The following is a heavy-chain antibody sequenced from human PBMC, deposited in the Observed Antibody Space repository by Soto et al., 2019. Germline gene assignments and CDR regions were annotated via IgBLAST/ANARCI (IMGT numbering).Heavy chain of an antibody. Sequence: PVKVSCKASGGTFSSYAISWVRQAPGQGLEWMGGIIPILGIANYAQKFQGRVTITADKSTSTAYMELSSLRSEDTAVYYCARGLAYCGGYCIGAFDIWGQGTMVTVS. CDR3: ARGLAYCGGYCIGAFDI. J-gene: IGHJ3*02. CDR1: GGTFSSYA. CDR2: IIPILGIA. D-gene: IGHD2-21*02. V-gene: IGHV1-69*10.